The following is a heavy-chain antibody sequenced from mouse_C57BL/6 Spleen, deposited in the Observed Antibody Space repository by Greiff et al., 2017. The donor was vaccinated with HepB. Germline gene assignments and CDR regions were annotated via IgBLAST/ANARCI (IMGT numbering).Heavy chain of an antibody. J-gene: IGHJ1*03. CDR2: INPNNGGT. CDR3: ARVDYGSSYEYFDV. D-gene: IGHD1-1*01. Sequence: EVQLQQSGPELVKPGASVKMSCKASGYTFTDYNMHWVKQSHGKSLEWIGYINPNNGGTSYNQEFKGKATLTVNKSSSTAYMELHNLTSEESAVYYCARVDYGSSYEYFDVGGTGTTVTVSS. CDR1: GYTFTDYN. V-gene: IGHV1-22*01.